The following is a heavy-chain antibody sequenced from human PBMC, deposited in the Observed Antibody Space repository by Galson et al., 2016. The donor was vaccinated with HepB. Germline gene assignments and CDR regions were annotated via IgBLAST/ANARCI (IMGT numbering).Heavy chain of an antibody. J-gene: IGHJ5*02. D-gene: IGHD3-22*01. Sequence: SLRLSCAASGFIFRNYGMHWVRQAPGKGLEWVAVISDDGGDEHYADSVLGRATISRDDSNNTLYLQMNSLRPDDTAIYYCAKSEGRPITMIPVAWGQGVLVTVSS. CDR3: AKSEGRPITMIPVA. CDR2: ISDDGGDE. V-gene: IGHV3-30*18. CDR1: GFIFRNYG.